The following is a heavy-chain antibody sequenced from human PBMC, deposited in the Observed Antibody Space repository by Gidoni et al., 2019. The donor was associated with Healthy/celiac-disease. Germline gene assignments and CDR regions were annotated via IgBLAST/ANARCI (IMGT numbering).Heavy chain of an antibody. CDR3: ARLQDFWSGYSGDIGMDV. CDR2: ITPIFGTA. Sequence: QVQLVQSGAEVKKPGSSVKVSCKASGGTFSSYAISWVRQAPGQGLEWMGGITPIFGTANYAQKFQGRVTITADESTSTAYMELSSLRSEDTAVYYCARLQDFWSGYSGDIGMDVWGQGTTVTVSS. D-gene: IGHD3-3*01. CDR1: GGTFSSYA. J-gene: IGHJ6*02. V-gene: IGHV1-69*01.